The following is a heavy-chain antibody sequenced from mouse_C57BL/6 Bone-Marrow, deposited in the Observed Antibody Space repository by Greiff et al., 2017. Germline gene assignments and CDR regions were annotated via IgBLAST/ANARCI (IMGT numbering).Heavy chain of an antibody. V-gene: IGHV1-55*01. CDR2: IYPGSGST. Sequence: QVQLQQSGAELVKPGASVKMSCKASGYTFTSYWITWVKQRPGQGLEWIGDIYPGSGSTNYNEKFKSKATLTVDTSSSSAYMQLSSLTSEDSAVYYCAREGLEVATEYFDVWGTGTTVTVSS. CDR1: GYTFTSYW. J-gene: IGHJ1*03. CDR3: AREGLEVATEYFDV. D-gene: IGHD1-1*01.